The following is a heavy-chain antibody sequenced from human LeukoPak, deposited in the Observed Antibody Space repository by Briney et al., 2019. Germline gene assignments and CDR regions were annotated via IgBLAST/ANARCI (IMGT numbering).Heavy chain of an antibody. CDR1: GFTFSSYA. Sequence: GGSLRLSCAASGFTFSSYAMNWVRQAPGKGLEWVSAISGSGGSTYYADSVKGRITISRDNSKNTLYLQVNSLRAEDTAVYYCAKDGPSSLEGFDYWGQGTLVTVSS. V-gene: IGHV3-23*01. D-gene: IGHD6-13*01. CDR3: AKDGPSSLEGFDY. CDR2: ISGSGGST. J-gene: IGHJ4*02.